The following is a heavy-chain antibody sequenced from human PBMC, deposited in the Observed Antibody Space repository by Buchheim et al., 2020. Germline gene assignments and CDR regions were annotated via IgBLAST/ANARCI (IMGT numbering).Heavy chain of an antibody. D-gene: IGHD6-19*01. J-gene: IGHJ4*02. CDR2: ITGSGGGT. CDR1: GFTFSDYA. Sequence: EVQLLESGGGLVQPGGSLRLSCAASGFTFSDYAMSWVRQPPGKGLEWVSGITGSGGGTYYVDSVKGRFTISRDNSKNTLYLQMNSLRAEDTAVYYCAKCDSQWAYYFDYWGQGTL. CDR3: AKCDSQWAYYFDY. V-gene: IGHV3-23*01.